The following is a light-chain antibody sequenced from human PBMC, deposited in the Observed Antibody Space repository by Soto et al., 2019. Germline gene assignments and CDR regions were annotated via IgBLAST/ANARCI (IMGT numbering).Light chain of an antibody. CDR2: EVD. CDR1: SSDVGGYNY. Sequence: QSVLTQPPSASGSPGQSVTISCTGTSSDVGGYNYVSWYQQHPGKGPKLIISEVDKRPSGVPDRVSGSKSGNTASLTVSGLQAGDEGDYHCSSYAGSNNWVFGGGTKLTGL. V-gene: IGLV2-8*01. J-gene: IGLJ3*02. CDR3: SSYAGSNNWV.